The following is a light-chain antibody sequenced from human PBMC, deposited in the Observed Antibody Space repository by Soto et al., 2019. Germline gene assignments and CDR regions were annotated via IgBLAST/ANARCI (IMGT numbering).Light chain of an antibody. Sequence: SYGLTQPPSVSVAPGKTARITCGGNNIGSKSVHWYQQRPGQAPVLVIYYDSDRPSGIPERFSGSNSGNTATLTISRVEAGDEADYYCQVWDSSSAVFGGGTQLTVL. J-gene: IGLJ7*01. CDR3: QVWDSSSAV. CDR2: YDS. CDR1: NIGSKS. V-gene: IGLV3-21*04.